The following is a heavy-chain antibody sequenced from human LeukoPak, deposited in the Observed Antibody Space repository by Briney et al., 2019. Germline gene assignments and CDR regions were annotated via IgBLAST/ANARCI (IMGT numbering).Heavy chain of an antibody. CDR2: ISGSGGST. Sequence: GGSLRLSCAASGFTFSSYAMSWVRQAPGQGLERVSAISGSGGSTYYADSVKGRFTISRDNSKNTLYLQMNSLRAEDTAVYYCAKNHLRWLAAFDYWGQGTLVTVSS. CDR3: AKNHLRWLAAFDY. J-gene: IGHJ4*02. CDR1: GFTFSSYA. D-gene: IGHD6-19*01. V-gene: IGHV3-23*01.